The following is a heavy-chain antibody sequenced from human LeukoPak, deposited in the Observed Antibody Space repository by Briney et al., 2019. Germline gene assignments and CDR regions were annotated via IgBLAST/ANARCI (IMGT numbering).Heavy chain of an antibody. V-gene: IGHV4-61*01. CDR1: GASLTRPTYY. CDR2: LFSTGSA. CDR3: ARFKSGGFSYFDS. Sequence: PSETLSLTCSVSGASLTRPTYYQWSWIRQPPGKGLELIGSLFSTGSATLNPSLKSRVTMSLDTSKSQLSLKLSSVTAEDSAVYYCARFKSGGFSYFDSWGQGTLVAVSS. D-gene: IGHD3-3*01. J-gene: IGHJ4*02.